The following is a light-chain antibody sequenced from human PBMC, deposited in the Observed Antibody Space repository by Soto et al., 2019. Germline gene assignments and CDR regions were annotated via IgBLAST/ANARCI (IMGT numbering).Light chain of an antibody. J-gene: IGLJ1*01. V-gene: IGLV2-8*01. Sequence: QSALTQSPSASGSPGQSVTISCTGTSSDIGGYNSVSWYQQHPGKAPKVMIYDVSKRPSGVPDRFSGSKSGITASLTVSALQAEDEADYYCSSYTDRNNLVFGTGTKLTV. CDR1: SSDIGGYNS. CDR3: SSYTDRNNLV. CDR2: DVS.